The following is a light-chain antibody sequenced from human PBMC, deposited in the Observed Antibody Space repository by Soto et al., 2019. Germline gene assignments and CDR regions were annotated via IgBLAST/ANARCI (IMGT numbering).Light chain of an antibody. Sequence: DIQMTQSPSTLSASVGDRVTITCRASESINRRLAWYQQKPGSAPKLLIYKSSTLESGVPSRFSGSGYGTEFTLTISGLQPDDFATYYCQRFDTSNAMYFFGPVTKVDIK. CDR1: ESINRR. J-gene: IGKJ2*01. CDR2: KSS. CDR3: QRFDTSNAMYF. V-gene: IGKV1-5*03.